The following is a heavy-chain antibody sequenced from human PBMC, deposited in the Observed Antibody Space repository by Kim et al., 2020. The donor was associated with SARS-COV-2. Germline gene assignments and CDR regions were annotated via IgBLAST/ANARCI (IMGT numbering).Heavy chain of an antibody. CDR3: ARGGRGMDV. V-gene: IGHV4-34*01. CDR2: GST. Sequence: GSTNYNPSLKSRVTISVDTSKNQFSLKLSSVTAADTAVYYCARGGRGMDVWGQGTTVTVSS. J-gene: IGHJ6*02.